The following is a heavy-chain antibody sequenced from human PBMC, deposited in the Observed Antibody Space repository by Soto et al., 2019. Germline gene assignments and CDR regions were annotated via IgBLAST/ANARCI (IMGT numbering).Heavy chain of an antibody. CDR2: ISGSGGST. V-gene: IGHV3-23*01. D-gene: IGHD3-22*01. J-gene: IGHJ4*02. CDR1: GFTFSSYA. CDR3: AKEITMIVVVISHFDY. Sequence: PGGSLRLSCAASGFTFSSYAMSWVRQAPGKGLEWVSAISGSGGSTYYADSVKGRFTISRDNSKNTLYLQMNSLRAEDTAVYYCAKEITMIVVVISHFDYWGQGTLVTVSS.